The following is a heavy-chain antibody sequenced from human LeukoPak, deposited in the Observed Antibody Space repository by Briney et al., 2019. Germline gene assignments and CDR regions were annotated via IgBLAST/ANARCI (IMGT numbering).Heavy chain of an antibody. D-gene: IGHD2/OR15-2a*01. Sequence: PGRSLRLSCAASGFIFSRYTLHWVRQAPGKGLEWVSMISFDGSTKDYADSVKGRFTISRDNSKNTLYLQMNSLRVEDTAVYYCASLSRGVIDYFDYGGQGPLVPVSS. J-gene: IGHJ4*02. CDR1: GFIFSRYT. CDR2: ISFDGSTK. CDR3: ASLSRGVIDYFDY. V-gene: IGHV3-30*14.